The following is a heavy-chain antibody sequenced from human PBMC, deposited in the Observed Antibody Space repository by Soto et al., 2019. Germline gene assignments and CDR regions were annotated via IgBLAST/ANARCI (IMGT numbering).Heavy chain of an antibody. J-gene: IGHJ4*02. CDR1: GGSISSSPYY. CDR3: ARQAPLELMVITYFDY. V-gene: IGHV4-39*01. D-gene: IGHD3-22*01. Sequence: QLQLQESGPGLVKPSETLSLTCTVSGGSISSSPYYWGWIRQPPGKGLEWVGTISYSGSTYYNPSLKSRVTISVDTSKNHFSLKLTSVTAADTAVYYFARQAPLELMVITYFDYCGQGTLVTVSS. CDR2: ISYSGST.